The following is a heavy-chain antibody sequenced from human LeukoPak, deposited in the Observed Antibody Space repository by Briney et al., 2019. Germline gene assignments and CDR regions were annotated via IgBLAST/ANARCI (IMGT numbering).Heavy chain of an antibody. CDR3: ARGFPFITLFLTTQYYFDY. V-gene: IGHV1-2*02. D-gene: IGHD3-10*02. J-gene: IGHJ4*02. Sequence: EASAKVSCKASGYTFTGYYMHWVRQAPGQGLEWMGWINPNSGGTNYAQKFQGRVTMTRDTSTSTAYMELRSLRSDDTAVYYCARGFPFITLFLTTQYYFDYWGQGTLVTVSS. CDR2: INPNSGGT. CDR1: GYTFTGYY.